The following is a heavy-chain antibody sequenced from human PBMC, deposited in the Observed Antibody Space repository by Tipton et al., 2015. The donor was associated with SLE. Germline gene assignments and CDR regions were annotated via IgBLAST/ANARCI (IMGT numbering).Heavy chain of an antibody. J-gene: IGHJ4*02. Sequence: QLVQSGAEVKKPGSSVKVSCRASGDTFSSFGINWVRQAPGQGLEWMGGLIPSFGTANDAQKFQGRVTITTDESTGTAYMELSSLRSEDTAVYDSALRRVGLVAFDYWGQGTLGTVSS. CDR3: ALRRVGLVAFDY. D-gene: IGHD3/OR15-3a*01. CDR2: LIPSFGTA. V-gene: IGHV1-69*05. CDR1: GDTFSSFG.